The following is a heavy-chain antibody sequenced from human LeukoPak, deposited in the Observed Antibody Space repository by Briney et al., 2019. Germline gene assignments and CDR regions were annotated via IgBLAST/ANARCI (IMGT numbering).Heavy chain of an antibody. CDR3: ARDAAPRPNGWSDP. CDR2: INHSGST. J-gene: IGHJ5*02. CDR1: GGSFSGYY. V-gene: IGHV4-34*01. Sequence: SETLSLTCAVYGGSFSGYYWSWIRQPPGKGLEWIGEINHSGSTNYNPSLKSRVTIPVDTSKNQFSLKLSSVTAADTAVYYCARDAAPRPNGWSDPWGQGTLVTVSS. D-gene: IGHD6-13*01.